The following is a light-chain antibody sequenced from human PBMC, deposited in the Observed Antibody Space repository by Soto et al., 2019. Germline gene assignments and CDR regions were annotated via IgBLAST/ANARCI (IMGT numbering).Light chain of an antibody. V-gene: IGLV2-14*01. Sequence: QSVLSQPASVSGQSITISCTGTSSDVGGFEYVSWYQHQPGKAPKLIIYDVTKRPSGVSNRFSGSKSGNTASLTISGIQAEDEGDYYCGSITRSSTSVFGTGTKLTVL. CDR1: SSDVGGFEY. CDR3: GSITRSSTSV. CDR2: DVT. J-gene: IGLJ1*01.